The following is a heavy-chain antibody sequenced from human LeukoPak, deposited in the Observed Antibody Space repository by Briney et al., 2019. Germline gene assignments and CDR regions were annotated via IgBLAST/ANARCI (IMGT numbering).Heavy chain of an antibody. J-gene: IGHJ5*02. CDR1: GGTFSSYA. CDR2: IIPILGIA. CDR3: ARSGGAYSNYYFVIDP. V-gene: IGHV1-69*04. Sequence: VASVKVSCKASGGTFSSYAISWVRQAPGQGLEWMGRIIPILGIANYAQKFQGRVTITADKSTSTAYMELSSLRSEDTAVYYCARSGGAYSNYYFVIDPWGQGTLVTVSS. D-gene: IGHD4-4*01.